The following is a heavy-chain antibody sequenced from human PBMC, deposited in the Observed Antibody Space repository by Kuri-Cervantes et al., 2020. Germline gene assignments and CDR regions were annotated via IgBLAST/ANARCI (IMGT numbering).Heavy chain of an antibody. CDR3: GRGSWFGIRGNNWFAP. CDR2: VNTDNGDT. CDR1: GYNFLEYG. D-gene: IGHD3-10*01. J-gene: IGHJ5*01. V-gene: IGHV1-18*01. Sequence: ASVKVSCKGSGYNFLEYGIGWMRQAPGQGLEWVGWVNTDNGDTKYAQKFQGRVFMTTDKSTATTYLEMRSLRSDDTAKYYCGRGSWFGIRGNNWFAPWGEGTLVTVSS.